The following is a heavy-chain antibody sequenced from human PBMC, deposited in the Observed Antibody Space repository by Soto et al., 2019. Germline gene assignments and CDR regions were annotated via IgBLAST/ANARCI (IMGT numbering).Heavy chain of an antibody. D-gene: IGHD4-17*01. CDR3: ASQLRDGDYGGWYYYYMDV. V-gene: IGHV4-59*08. CDR1: GGSISSYY. J-gene: IGHJ6*03. CDR2: IYYSGST. Sequence: SETLSLTCTVSGGSISSYYWSWIRQPPGKGLEWIGYIYYSGSTNYNPSLKSRVTISVDTSKNQFSLKLSSVTAADTAVYYCASQLRDGDYGGWYYYYMDVWGKGTTVTVSS.